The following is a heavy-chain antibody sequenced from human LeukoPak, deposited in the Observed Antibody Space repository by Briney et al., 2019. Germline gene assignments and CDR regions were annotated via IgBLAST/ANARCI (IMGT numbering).Heavy chain of an antibody. J-gene: IGHJ4*02. Sequence: PGGSLRLSCAASGFTVSSNYIYWVRQAPGKGLEWVSVISTGGGTYYADSVKGRFTISRDNSKNTLYLQMNSLRAEDTAVYYCAKERYSYGSFFDNWGQGTLVTVSS. V-gene: IGHV3-53*01. D-gene: IGHD5-18*01. CDR1: GFTVSSNY. CDR3: AKERYSYGSFFDN. CDR2: ISTGGGT.